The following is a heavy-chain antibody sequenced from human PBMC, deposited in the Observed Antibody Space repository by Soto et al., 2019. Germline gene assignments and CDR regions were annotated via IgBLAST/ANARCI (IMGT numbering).Heavy chain of an antibody. V-gene: IGHV1-2*04. CDR3: ARGVDIVATYYYYYMDV. CDR2: INPNSGGT. J-gene: IGHJ6*03. D-gene: IGHD5-12*01. CDR1: GYTFTGYC. Sequence: ASVKVSCKASGYTFTGYCMHWVRQAPGQGLEWMGWINPNSGGTNYAQKFQGWVTMTRDTSISTAYMELSRLRSDDTAVYYCARGVDIVATYYYYYMDVWGKGTTVTVSS.